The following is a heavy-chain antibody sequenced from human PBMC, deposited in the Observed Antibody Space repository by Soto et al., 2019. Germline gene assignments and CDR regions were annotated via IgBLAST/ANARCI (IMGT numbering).Heavy chain of an antibody. J-gene: IGHJ3*02. V-gene: IGHV4-39*01. CDR3: AKGGSGSYSNAFDI. D-gene: IGHD3-10*01. CDR1: GGSISSDSYY. Sequence: PSETLSLTCTVSGGSISSDSYYWGWIRQSPEKGLEWIASISYSGSTYYNPTLKSRLIISVDTSKSQFSLKLSSVTAPDTAVYYCAKGGSGSYSNAFDIWGQGTMVTVSS. CDR2: ISYSGST.